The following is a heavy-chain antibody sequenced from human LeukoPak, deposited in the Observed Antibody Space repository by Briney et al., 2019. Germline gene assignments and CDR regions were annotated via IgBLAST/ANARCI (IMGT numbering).Heavy chain of an antibody. CDR1: GGSISSSSYY. D-gene: IGHD2-15*01. V-gene: IGHV4-39*01. CDR2: IYYSGST. CDR3: ARLWVVAAYYCDY. Sequence: PSDTLSLTCTVSGGSISSSSYYWGWIRQPPGKGLEWIGSIYYSGSTYYNRSLKSRVTISVDTSKNQFSLKLSSVTAADTAMYYCARLWVVAAYYCDYWGQGTLVTVSS. J-gene: IGHJ4*02.